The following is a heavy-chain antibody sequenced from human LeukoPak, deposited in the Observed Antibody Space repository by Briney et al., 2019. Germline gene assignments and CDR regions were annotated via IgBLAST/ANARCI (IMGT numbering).Heavy chain of an antibody. V-gene: IGHV4-59*01. D-gene: IGHD3-10*01. Sequence: SETLSLTCTVSAASISSYYWSWTRQPPGKGLEWIGYIYYSGSTNYNPSLKSRVTISVDTSKNQFSLKLSSVTAADTAVYYCARVTVRGVMIDYWGQGTLVTVSS. CDR1: AASISSYY. CDR3: ARVTVRGVMIDY. J-gene: IGHJ4*02. CDR2: IYYSGST.